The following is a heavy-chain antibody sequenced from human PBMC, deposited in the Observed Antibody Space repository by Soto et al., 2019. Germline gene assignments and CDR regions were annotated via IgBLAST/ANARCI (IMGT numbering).Heavy chain of an antibody. V-gene: IGHV3-7*01. Sequence: GGSLRLSCAASGFTFSSYWMSWVRQAPGKGLEWVANIKQDGSEKYYVDSVKGRFTISRDNAKNSLYLQMNSLRAEDTAVYYCSVAMIVVPPPHQEYYFDYWGQGP. CDR1: GFTFSSYW. CDR2: IKQDGSEK. CDR3: SVAMIVVPPPHQEYYFDY. J-gene: IGHJ4*02. D-gene: IGHD3-22*01.